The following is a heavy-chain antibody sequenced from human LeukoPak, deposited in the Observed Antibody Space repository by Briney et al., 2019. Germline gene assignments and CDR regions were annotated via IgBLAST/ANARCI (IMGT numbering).Heavy chain of an antibody. CDR3: ARRTIVVVPAAIRGWFDP. CDR1: GGSFSGYY. CDR2: INHSGST. J-gene: IGHJ5*02. D-gene: IGHD2-2*02. V-gene: IGHV4-34*01. Sequence: SETLSLTCAVYGGSFSGYYWSWIRQPPGKGLEWIGEINHSGSTSYNPSLKSRVTISVDTSKNQFSLKLSSVTAADTAVYYCARRTIVVVPAAIRGWFDPWGQGTLVTVSS.